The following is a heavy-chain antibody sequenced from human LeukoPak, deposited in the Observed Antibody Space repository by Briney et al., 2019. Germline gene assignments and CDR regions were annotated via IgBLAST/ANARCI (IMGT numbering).Heavy chain of an antibody. Sequence: SETLSLTCAVYGGSFSGYYWSWIRQPPGKGLEWIGEINHSGSTNYNPSLKSRVTISVDTSKNQFSLKLSSVTAADTAVYYCARGVGDGYNYDYWGPGTLVTVSS. J-gene: IGHJ4*02. CDR2: INHSGST. V-gene: IGHV4-34*01. CDR3: ARGVGDGYNYDY. CDR1: GGSFSGYY. D-gene: IGHD5-24*01.